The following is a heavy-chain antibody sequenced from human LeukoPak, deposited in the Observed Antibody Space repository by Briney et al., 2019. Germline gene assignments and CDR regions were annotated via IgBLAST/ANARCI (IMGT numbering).Heavy chain of an antibody. J-gene: IGHJ5*02. CDR1: GYTFTDYT. CDR2: INGGSGNT. D-gene: IGHD2-2*01. Sequence: ASVKVSCKASGYTFTDYTMHWLRQAPGQRLDWMGWINGGSGNTKYSPEFQGRVTITRDTSASTAYMELSSLRSEDTAVYYCARDLGSCSSTSCYLGRIGWFDPWGQGTLVTVSS. V-gene: IGHV1-3*01. CDR3: ARDLGSCSSTSCYLGRIGWFDP.